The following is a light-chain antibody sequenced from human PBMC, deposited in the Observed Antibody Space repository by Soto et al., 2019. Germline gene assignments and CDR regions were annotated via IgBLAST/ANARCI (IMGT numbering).Light chain of an antibody. CDR1: QSISGY. V-gene: IGKV1-5*01. Sequence: DIQMTQSPSTLSASVGDTVTITCRASQSISGYLAWYQQTPGKAPKLLSLESGVPSRFIGSGSGTGFTLTISSLQPDDSAAYYCQQYHSYPCTFGQGTRVEIK. CDR3: QQYHSYPCT. J-gene: IGKJ1*01.